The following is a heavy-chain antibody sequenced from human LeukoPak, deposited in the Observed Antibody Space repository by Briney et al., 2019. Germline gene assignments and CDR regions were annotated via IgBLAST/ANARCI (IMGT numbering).Heavy chain of an antibody. CDR2: INPNSGGT. CDR3: ARVIGFGELSLGY. V-gene: IGHV1-2*02. Sequence: AAVKVSCKASGFTFTGYYMHWVRQAPGQGLEWMGWINPNSGGTNYAQKFQGGVTMTRDTSISTAYMELSRLRSDDTAVYYCARVIGFGELSLGYWGQGTLVTVSS. D-gene: IGHD3-10*01. J-gene: IGHJ4*02. CDR1: GFTFTGYY.